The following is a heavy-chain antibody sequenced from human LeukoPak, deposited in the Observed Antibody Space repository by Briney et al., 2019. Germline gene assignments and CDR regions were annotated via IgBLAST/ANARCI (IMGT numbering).Heavy chain of an antibody. CDR3: ARGASIAAAGTQFLDY. D-gene: IGHD6-13*01. CDR2: IYYSGST. J-gene: IGHJ4*02. V-gene: IGHV4-59*12. CDR1: AGSISNYY. Sequence: SETLSLTCTVSAGSISNYYWSWIRQPPGKGLEWIGYIYYSGSTNYNPSLKSRVTISVDTSKNQFSLKLSSVTAADTAVYYCARGASIAAAGTQFLDYWGQGTLVTVSS.